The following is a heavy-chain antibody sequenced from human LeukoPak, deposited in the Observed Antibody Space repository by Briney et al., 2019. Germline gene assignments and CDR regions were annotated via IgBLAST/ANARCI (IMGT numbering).Heavy chain of an antibody. CDR2: IVSDGSST. CDR1: GFIFSNYW. J-gene: IGHJ4*02. D-gene: IGHD2-8*02. Sequence: GGSLRLSCAASGFIFSNYWMHWVRQAPGKGLVWVSRIVSDGSSTSNADSVKGRFTISRDNAKNTLYLQRNSLRAEDTAVYYCARGTGLIDYWGQGTLVTVSS. CDR3: ARGTGLIDY. V-gene: IGHV3-74*01.